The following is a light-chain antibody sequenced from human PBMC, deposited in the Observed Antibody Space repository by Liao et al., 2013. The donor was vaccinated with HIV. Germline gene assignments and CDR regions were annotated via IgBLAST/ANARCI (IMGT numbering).Light chain of an antibody. CDR3: QAWDSSTAVV. J-gene: IGLJ3*02. V-gene: IGLV3-1*01. CDR2: QDT. CDR1: TLGDKY. Sequence: SYELTQPPSVSVSPGQTASITCSGDTLGDKYACWYQQRPGQSPVLVIYQDTKRPSGIPERFSGSSSGNTATLTISGTQAMDEADYYCQAWDSSTAVVFGGGTKLTVL.